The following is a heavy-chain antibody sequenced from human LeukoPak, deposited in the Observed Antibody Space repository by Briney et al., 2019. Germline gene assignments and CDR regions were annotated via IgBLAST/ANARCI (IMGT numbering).Heavy chain of an antibody. CDR2: IYYSGST. V-gene: IGHV4-39*07. CDR3: ARAKYYYDSSGYYWFDP. J-gene: IGHJ5*02. D-gene: IGHD3-22*01. CDR1: GGSISSSSYY. Sequence: PSETLSLTCTVSGGSISSSSYYWGWIRQPPGKGLEWIGSIYYSGSTYYNPSLKSRVTISVDTSKNQFSLKLSSVTAADTAVYYCARAKYYYDSSGYYWFDPWGQGTLVTVSS.